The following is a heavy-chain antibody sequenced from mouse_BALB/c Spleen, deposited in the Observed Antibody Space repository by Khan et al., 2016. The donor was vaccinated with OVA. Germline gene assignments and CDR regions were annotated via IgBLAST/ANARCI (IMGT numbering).Heavy chain of an antibody. Sequence: QIQLVQSGPELKKPGETVQISCKASGFTFTNYGMNWVRQAPGKGLKWMGWINTYTGEPTFTDDFKGRFAFSLETSASTAYLQINSLKNEDTATYFCVRVGYNGTMDFWGQGTSVTVSS. CDR1: GFTFTNYG. V-gene: IGHV9-3-1*01. D-gene: IGHD2-14*01. CDR2: INTYTGEP. CDR3: VRVGYNGTMDF. J-gene: IGHJ4*01.